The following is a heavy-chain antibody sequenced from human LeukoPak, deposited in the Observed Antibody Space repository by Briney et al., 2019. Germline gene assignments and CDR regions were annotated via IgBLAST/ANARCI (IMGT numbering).Heavy chain of an antibody. J-gene: IGHJ4*02. CDR2: VNHGGNT. Sequence: SETLSLTCAVYGGSFSGYYWSWIRQPPGKGLEWIGEVNHGGNTRYNPSLKSRLTISVDTSNNQFSLILTSVTAADTAVYYCANWNAKTHSHDDWGQGTLVTVLS. V-gene: IGHV4-34*01. CDR3: ANWNAKTHSHDD. D-gene: IGHD1-1*01. CDR1: GGSFSGYY.